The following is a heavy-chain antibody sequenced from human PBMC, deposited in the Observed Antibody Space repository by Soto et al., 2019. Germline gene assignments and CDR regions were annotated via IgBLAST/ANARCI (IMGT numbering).Heavy chain of an antibody. J-gene: IGHJ6*02. CDR2: INAGNGDA. CDR1: GYTFTSYA. D-gene: IGHD2-2*01. Sequence: ASVKVSCKTSGYTFTSYAMHWVRQAPGQRLEWMGWINAGNGDAKYSQKFQGRVTIIRDTSANTAYMDLSSLRSEDTAVYYCAREAACSSTSCPESSGMDVWGQGTTVTVSS. CDR3: AREAACSSTSCPESSGMDV. V-gene: IGHV1-3*01.